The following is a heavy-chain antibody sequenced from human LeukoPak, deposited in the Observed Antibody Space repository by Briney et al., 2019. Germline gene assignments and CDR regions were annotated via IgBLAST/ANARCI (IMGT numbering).Heavy chain of an antibody. CDR2: IFYTGTP. CDR3: ARGSGSGKYAYYYGMDV. D-gene: IGHD3-10*01. Sequence: SETLSLTCTVSGGSISDYHWSWIRQPPGKGLEWIGYIFYTGTPNYNPSLKSRATISVDTSKDQLSLKLNSMTAADTAVYNCARGSGSGKYAYYYGMDVWGKGTTVTVSS. CDR1: GGSISDYH. J-gene: IGHJ6*04. V-gene: IGHV4-59*01.